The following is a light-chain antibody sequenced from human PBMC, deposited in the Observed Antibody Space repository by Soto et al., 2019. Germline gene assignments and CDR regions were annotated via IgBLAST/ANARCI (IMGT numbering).Light chain of an antibody. CDR2: GAS. J-gene: IGKJ5*01. V-gene: IGKV1-9*01. CDR3: QQLNAYPLT. CDR1: QSTSSY. Sequence: DIQLTQSPSFLSASVGDRVTITCRASQSTSSYVAWFQQKPGRAPKLLIYGASTLQSGVPARISGSGSGTDFTLTISNLQPEDFATYYCQQLNAYPLTFGQGTRLEIK.